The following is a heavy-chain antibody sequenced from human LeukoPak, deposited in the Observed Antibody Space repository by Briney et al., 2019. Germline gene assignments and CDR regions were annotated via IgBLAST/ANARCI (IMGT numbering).Heavy chain of an antibody. CDR1: GYTFNTYG. V-gene: IGHV1-18*01. CDR2: ISAYNGNT. D-gene: IGHD3-3*01. J-gene: IGHJ6*03. Sequence: GASVKVSCKPYGYTFNTYGISWVRQAPGQGLEWMGWISAYNGNTNYAQKLQGRVTMTTDTSTSTAYMELRSLRSDDTAVYYCARGFLEWLLREDYYYYYMDVWGKGTTVTVSS. CDR3: ARGFLEWLLREDYYYYYMDV.